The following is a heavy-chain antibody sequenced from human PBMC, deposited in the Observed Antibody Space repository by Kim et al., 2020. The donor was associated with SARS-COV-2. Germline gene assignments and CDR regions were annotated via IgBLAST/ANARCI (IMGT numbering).Heavy chain of an antibody. CDR2: ISGSGGST. CDR1: GFTFSSYA. CDR3: AKGAKDLITIFGVVMRSDAFDI. D-gene: IGHD3-3*01. Sequence: GGSLRLSCEASGFTFSSYAMSWVRQAPGKGLEWGSAISGSGGSTYYADSVKGRFTISRDNSKNTLYLQMNSLRAEDTAVYYCAKGAKDLITIFGVVMRSDAFDIWGQGTMVTVSS. J-gene: IGHJ3*02. V-gene: IGHV3-23*01.